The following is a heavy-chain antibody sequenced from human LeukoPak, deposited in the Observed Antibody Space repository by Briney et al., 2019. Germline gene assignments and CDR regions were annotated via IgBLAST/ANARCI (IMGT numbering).Heavy chain of an antibody. D-gene: IGHD2/OR15-2a*01. CDR3: VRDFPNSKPRFDW. J-gene: IGHJ4*02. V-gene: IGHV3-30*03. CDR2: ISYDGNKK. CDR1: EFTFTSYN. Sequence: PGGSLRLSCAASEFTFTSYNFHWVRQAPGKGLQWVGMISYDGNKKYEHSVKGRITISRENSKNTLYLQMTSLRLEDTAVYFCVRDFPNSKPRFDWWGQGTLVTVSS.